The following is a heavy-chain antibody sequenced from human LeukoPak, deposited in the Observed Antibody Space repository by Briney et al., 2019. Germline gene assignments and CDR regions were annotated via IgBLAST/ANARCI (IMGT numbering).Heavy chain of an antibody. D-gene: IGHD1-26*01. V-gene: IGHV3-23*01. CDR3: ARVKKHYSGSYYSLTYYYYYGMDV. CDR1: GFTFSSGFNTYA. Sequence: GGSLRLSCAASGFTFSSGFNTYAMTWVRQAPGKGLEWVSAISGSGADTYYADSVKGRFTISRDNSKNTLYLQMNSLRAEDTAVYYCARVKKHYSGSYYSLTYYYYYGMDVWGQGTTVTVSS. CDR2: ISGSGADT. J-gene: IGHJ6*02.